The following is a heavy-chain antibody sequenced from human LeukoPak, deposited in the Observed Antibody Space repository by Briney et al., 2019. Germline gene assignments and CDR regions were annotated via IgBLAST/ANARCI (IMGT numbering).Heavy chain of an antibody. CDR2: LPPDELDI. CDR3: ASVDTAMALDAFDI. D-gene: IGHD5-18*01. CDR1: GFTFTNYW. J-gene: IGHJ3*02. Sequence: GGSLRLSCAASGFTFTNYWMHWVRQAPGMGLVWVSRLPPDELDIIYADSVKGRFTVSRDNAKNTVYLQMNNLRAEDTAEYYCASVDTAMALDAFDIWGQGTMVTVSS. V-gene: IGHV3-74*01.